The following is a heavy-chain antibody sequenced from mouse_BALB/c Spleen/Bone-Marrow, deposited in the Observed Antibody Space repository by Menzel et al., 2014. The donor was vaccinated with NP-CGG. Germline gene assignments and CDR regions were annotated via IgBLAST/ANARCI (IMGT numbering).Heavy chain of an antibody. J-gene: IGHJ3*01. CDR2: IDPANGNT. V-gene: IGHV14-3*02. CDR1: GFNIKDTY. CDR3: ARLDLFGY. Sequence: VQLQQSGAELVKPGASVKLSCTASGFNIKDTYMHWVKQRTEQGLEWIGRIDPANGNTKYDPNFQGKATITADTSSNTSYLHLISLTSEDAAVYYCARLDLFGYWGQGTLVTVSA.